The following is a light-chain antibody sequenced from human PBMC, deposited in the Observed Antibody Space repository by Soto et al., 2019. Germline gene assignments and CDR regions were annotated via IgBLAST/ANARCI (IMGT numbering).Light chain of an antibody. J-gene: IGLJ2*01. CDR3: SSYTSSSTLDVV. V-gene: IGLV2-14*01. CDR1: SSDVGGYNY. CDR2: EVS. Sequence: QSALTQPASVSGSPGQSITISCTGTSSDVGGYNYVSWYQQHPGKAPKLMIYEVSNRPSGVSNRFSGSKSGNTASLTISGLQAEDEADYYCSSYTSSSTLDVVVGGGTKLTVL.